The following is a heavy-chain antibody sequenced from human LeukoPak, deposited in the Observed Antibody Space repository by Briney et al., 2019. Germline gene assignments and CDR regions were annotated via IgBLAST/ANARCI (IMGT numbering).Heavy chain of an antibody. J-gene: IGHJ4*02. CDR3: AKVGSDRGSYYFDY. Sequence: GGSLRLSCAASGFTFSSYAMSWVRQAPGKGLEWVSAISGSGGSTYYADSVKGRFTISGDNSKNTLYLQMNSLRAEDTAVYYCAKVGSDRGSYYFDYWGQGTLVTVSS. CDR1: GFTFSSYA. V-gene: IGHV3-23*01. CDR2: ISGSGGST. D-gene: IGHD1-26*01.